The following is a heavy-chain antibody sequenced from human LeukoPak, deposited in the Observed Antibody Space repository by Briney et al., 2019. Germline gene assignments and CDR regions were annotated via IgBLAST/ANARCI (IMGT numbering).Heavy chain of an antibody. D-gene: IGHD1-26*01. CDR2: INPNSGGT. J-gene: IGHJ4*02. CDR1: GYTYTGYH. CDR3: ARETAPERIERATTNLDY. Sequence: ASVNVSFKGTGYTYTGYHMDSVRQAPGQGLEWMGWINPNSGGTNYAQKFQGRVTMTRDTSISTAYMELSRLRSDDTAVYYCARETAPERIERATTNLDYWGQGTLVTVSS. V-gene: IGHV1-2*02.